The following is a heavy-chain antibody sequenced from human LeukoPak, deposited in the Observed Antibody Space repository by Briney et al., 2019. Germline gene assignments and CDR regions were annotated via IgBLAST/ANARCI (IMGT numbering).Heavy chain of an antibody. V-gene: IGHV3-23*01. CDR2: ISGSGGST. D-gene: IGHD2-8*01. CDR1: GFTFRSYA. CDR3: AKCIYYYYMDV. J-gene: IGHJ6*03. Sequence: GGSLRLSCTASGFTFRSYAMIWVRRAPGKGLEWVSAISGSGGSTYYADSVKGRFTISRDNSKNTLYLQMNSLRAEDTAVYYCAKCIYYYYMDVWGKGTTVTVSS.